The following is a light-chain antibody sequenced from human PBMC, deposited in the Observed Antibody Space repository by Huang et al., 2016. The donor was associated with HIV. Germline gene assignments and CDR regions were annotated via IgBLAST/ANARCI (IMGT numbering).Light chain of an antibody. Sequence: ETEMTQFPATLSVTPGESATLSCRTSQSVSTNLAWYQQKPGQAHRLLIYGAYTRATGIPGRFGGSGSGTGFTLTISSMESEDFAIYYCLEYNSWRKTFGQGTRVDFK. CDR3: LEYNSWRKT. CDR2: GAY. J-gene: IGKJ1*01. CDR1: QSVSTN. V-gene: IGKV3-15*01.